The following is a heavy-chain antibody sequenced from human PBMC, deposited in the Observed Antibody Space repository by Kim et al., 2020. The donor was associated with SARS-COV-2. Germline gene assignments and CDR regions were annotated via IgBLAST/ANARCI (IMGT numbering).Heavy chain of an antibody. CDR2: ISSSSSTI. Sequence: AGSLRLSCAASGFTFSSYSMNWVRQAPGKGLEWVSYISSSSSTIYYADSVKGRFTISRDNAKNSLYLQMNSLRDEDTAVYYCAREVVYCSGDSCYPGAYYFDYWGQGTLVTVSS. CDR3: AREVVYCSGDSCYPGAYYFDY. D-gene: IGHD2-15*01. V-gene: IGHV3-48*02. CDR1: GFTFSSYS. J-gene: IGHJ4*02.